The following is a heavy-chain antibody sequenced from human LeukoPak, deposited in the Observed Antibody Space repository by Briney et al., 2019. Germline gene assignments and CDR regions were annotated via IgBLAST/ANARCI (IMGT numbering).Heavy chain of an antibody. D-gene: IGHD2-8*02. CDR3: ARVAVSGPTGWFDS. Sequence: GGSLRLSCAASGFTFSSYAMSWVRQAPGKGLEWVSAISGGGGSTYYADSVKGRFTISRDNVDNVVYLQMNSLGAEDTAVYYCARVAVSGPTGWFDSWGQGTLVIVSS. V-gene: IGHV3-23*01. J-gene: IGHJ5*01. CDR1: GFTFSSYA. CDR2: ISGGGGST.